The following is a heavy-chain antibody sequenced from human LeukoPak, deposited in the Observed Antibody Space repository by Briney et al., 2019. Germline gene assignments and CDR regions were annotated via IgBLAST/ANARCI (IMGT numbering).Heavy chain of an antibody. D-gene: IGHD2-2*01. CDR1: GGSFSGYY. J-gene: IGHJ4*02. V-gene: IGHV4-34*01. Sequence: SETLSLTCAVYGGSFSGYYWSWIRQPPGKGLEWIGEINHSGSTNYNPSLKSRVTISVDTSKNQFSLKLSSVTAADTAVYYCARVGIVVVPAIGGQFDYWGRGTLVTVSS. CDR2: INHSGST. CDR3: ARVGIVVVPAIGGQFDY.